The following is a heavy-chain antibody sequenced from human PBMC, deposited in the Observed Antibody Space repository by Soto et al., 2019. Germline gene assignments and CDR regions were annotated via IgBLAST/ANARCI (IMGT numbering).Heavy chain of an antibody. Sequence: PGGSLRLSCTASGFTLGDYAMSWFRQAPGKGLEWVGFIRSKAYGGTTEYAASVKGRFTISRDDSKSIAYLQMNSLKTEDTAVYYCTGAMTTGTTESPRSWGQGTRVTFCS. CDR2: IRSKAYGGTT. D-gene: IGHD4-17*01. V-gene: IGHV3-49*03. CDR1: GFTLGDYA. CDR3: TGAMTTGTTESPRS. J-gene: IGHJ4*02.